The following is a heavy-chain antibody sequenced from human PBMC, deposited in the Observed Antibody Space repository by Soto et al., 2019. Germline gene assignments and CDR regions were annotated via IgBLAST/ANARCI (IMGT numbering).Heavy chain of an antibody. D-gene: IGHD3-3*01. CDR3: ARDAYYDFWSGYYLFDY. V-gene: IGHV1-18*01. CDR1: GYTFTIYG. J-gene: IGHJ4*02. CDR2: ISAYNGNT. Sequence: ASVKVSCKASGYTFTIYGISCVLQSPLQGLEWMGCISAYNGNTNYAQKLQGRVTMTTDTSTSTAYMELRSLRSDDTAVYYCARDAYYDFWSGYYLFDYWGQGTLVTVSS.